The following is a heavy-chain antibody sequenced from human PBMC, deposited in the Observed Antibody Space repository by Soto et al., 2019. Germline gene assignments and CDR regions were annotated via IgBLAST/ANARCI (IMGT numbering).Heavy chain of an antibody. CDR1: VGSSSGHY. Sequence: SETLSLTCTVSVGSSSGHYWIWIRQPPGEGMEWIGYIFYSGSTTYNNNPSLKSRVSISVDTSKNQFYLRLTSVTAADTAVYYCARVGSSGWSPDYWGQGTLVTVSS. D-gene: IGHD6-19*01. V-gene: IGHV4-59*11. CDR3: ARVGSSGWSPDY. J-gene: IGHJ4*02. CDR2: IFYSGSTTY.